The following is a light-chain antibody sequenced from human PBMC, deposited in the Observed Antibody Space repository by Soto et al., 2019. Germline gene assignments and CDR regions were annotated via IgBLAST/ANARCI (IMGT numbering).Light chain of an antibody. CDR3: SSFGGGNTVL. Sequence: QSALTQPPSASGSPGQSVTISCTGTSSDVGGYNFVSWYQQHPGKVPKPVIYEVTKRPSGVPDRFSGSKSGNTASLTVSGLLPDDEADYYCSSFGGGNTVLFGGGTKLTVL. J-gene: IGLJ3*02. CDR1: SSDVGGYNF. CDR2: EVT. V-gene: IGLV2-8*01.